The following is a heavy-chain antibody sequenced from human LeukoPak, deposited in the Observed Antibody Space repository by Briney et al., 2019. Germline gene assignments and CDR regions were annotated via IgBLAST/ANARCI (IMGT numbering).Heavy chain of an antibody. CDR1: RFTFSNFA. J-gene: IGHJ4*02. CDR2: ISGSGGST. V-gene: IGHV3-23*01. Sequence: QSGGSLRLSRAASRFTFSNFAMSWVRQAPGKGLEWVSAISGSGGSTYYADSVKGRFTISRDNSKNALFLQMNSLRAEDTAVYYCAKSGPYCSSTSCNYFDYWGQGTLVTVSS. D-gene: IGHD2-2*01. CDR3: AKSGPYCSSTSCNYFDY.